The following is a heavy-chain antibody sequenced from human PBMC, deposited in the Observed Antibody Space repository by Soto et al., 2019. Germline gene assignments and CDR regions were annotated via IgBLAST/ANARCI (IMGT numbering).Heavy chain of an antibody. CDR1: GFSLSTSGVG. CDR2: IYWDDDK. Sequence: QITLKESGPTLVKPTQTLTLTCTFSGFSLSTSGVGLGWIRQPPGKALEWLALIYWDDDKRYNPSLESRLTISKDTSRKQVVHRMTNMDPVDTATYYCARRRWPGGFDYWGQGTLVTVSS. D-gene: IGHD3-10*01. CDR3: ARRRWPGGFDY. J-gene: IGHJ4*02. V-gene: IGHV2-5*02.